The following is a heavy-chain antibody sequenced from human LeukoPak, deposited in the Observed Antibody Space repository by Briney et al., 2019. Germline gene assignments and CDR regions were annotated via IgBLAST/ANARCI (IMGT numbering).Heavy chain of an antibody. CDR1: GGSISSGGYY. J-gene: IGHJ3*02. CDR3: AGGHFCSGGSCYSDAFDI. CDR2: IYYSGST. Sequence: SETLSLTCTVSGGSISSGGYYWSWIRQHPGKGLERIGYIYYSGSTYYNPSLKSRVTISVDTSKNQFSLKLSSVTAADTAVYYCAGGHFCSGGSCYSDAFDIWGQGTMVTVSS. D-gene: IGHD2-15*01. V-gene: IGHV4-31*03.